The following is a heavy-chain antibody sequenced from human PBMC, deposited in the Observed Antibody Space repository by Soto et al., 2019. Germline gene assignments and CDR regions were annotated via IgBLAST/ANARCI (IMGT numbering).Heavy chain of an antibody. J-gene: IGHJ4*02. CDR2: IKEDGSEK. CDR1: GFTFSSHW. Sequence: EVQLVESGGGLVQPGGSLTLSCAASGFTFSSHWMSWVRQAPGKGLEWVANIKEDGSEKFYVDSVKSRFTISRDNAKNSLYLQMNSLGVDDTAVYYCARGVRAVPGLGDYWGQGTLVTITS. V-gene: IGHV3-7*05. D-gene: IGHD3-10*01. CDR3: ARGVRAVPGLGDY.